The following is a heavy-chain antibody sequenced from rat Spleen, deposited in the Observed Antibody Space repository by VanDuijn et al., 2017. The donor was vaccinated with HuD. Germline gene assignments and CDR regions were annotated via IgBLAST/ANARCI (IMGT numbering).Heavy chain of an antibody. D-gene: IGHD1-2*01. Sequence: QVQLKESGPGLVQPSQTLSLTCTVSGFSLISNSIHWVRQPPGKGLEWMGGIWGDGSTDYNSALKSRLSISGDTSKSQVFLKMNSLQTDDTAIYFCARGPFTKSGISTALDYWGQGVMVTVSS. CDR3: ARGPFTKSGISTALDY. V-gene: IGHV2-1*01. J-gene: IGHJ2*01. CDR1: GFSLISNS. CDR2: IWGDGST.